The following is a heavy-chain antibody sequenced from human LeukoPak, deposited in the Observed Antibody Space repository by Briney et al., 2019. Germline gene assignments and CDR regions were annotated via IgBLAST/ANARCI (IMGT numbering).Heavy chain of an antibody. J-gene: IGHJ6*04. CDR2: ISYDGGNK. D-gene: IGHD3-10*01. CDR1: GFTFSSYA. Sequence: GGSLRLSCAASGFTFSSYAMHWVRQAPGKGLEWVAVISYDGGNKYYADSVKGRFTISRDNSKNTLYLQMNSLRAEDTAVYYCARTMVRGVPYYYYGMDVWGKGTTVTVSS. V-gene: IGHV3-30*04. CDR3: ARTMVRGVPYYYYGMDV.